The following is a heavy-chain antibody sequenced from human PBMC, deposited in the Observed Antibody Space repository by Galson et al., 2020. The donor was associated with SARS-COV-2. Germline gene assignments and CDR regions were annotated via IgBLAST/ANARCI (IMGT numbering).Heavy chain of an antibody. CDR3: ATPKLGGSGTIPVDDYYMDV. D-gene: IGHD3-10*01. CDR2: IDYSGSS. V-gene: IGHV4-39*01. J-gene: IGHJ6*02. Sequence: ETSETLSLTCTVSGGSISTSRYSWGWIRQPPGKGLEWVGSIDYSGSSYYNPSLKSRVTISVDTSRNQFSLRLSSVTAADTAVYYCATPKLGGSGTIPVDDYYMDVWGQGTTVTVSS. CDR1: GGSISTSRYS.